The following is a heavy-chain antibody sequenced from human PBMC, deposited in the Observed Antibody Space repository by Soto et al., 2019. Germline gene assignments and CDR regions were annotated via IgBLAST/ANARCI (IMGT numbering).Heavy chain of an antibody. CDR2: ISWNIGNI. CDR1: GFTFDDYA. V-gene: IGHV3-9*01. Sequence: GGSLRLSYADSGFTFDDYAIHWVRQAPGKGLEWVSGISWNIGNIGYADSVKGRFIISRDNAKNSLYLQMNSLRPEDTALYYCTKAFSYGSGSWLDHWGQGTLVTASS. D-gene: IGHD3-10*01. CDR3: TKAFSYGSGSWLDH. J-gene: IGHJ1*01.